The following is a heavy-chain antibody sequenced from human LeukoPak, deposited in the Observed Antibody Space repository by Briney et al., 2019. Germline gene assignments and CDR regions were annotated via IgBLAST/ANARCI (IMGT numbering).Heavy chain of an antibody. CDR1: GFTFSSYA. CDR2: ISGSGGST. V-gene: IGHV3-23*01. D-gene: IGHD3-22*01. Sequence: GGSLRLSCAASGFTFSSYAMSWVRQAPGKGLEWVSAISGSGGSTYYADSVKGRFTISRDNSKNTLYLQMNSLRAEDTAVYYCAKDPYYDSSGYYNGGIGYFDYWGQGTLVTVSS. CDR3: AKDPYYDSSGYYNGGIGYFDY. J-gene: IGHJ4*02.